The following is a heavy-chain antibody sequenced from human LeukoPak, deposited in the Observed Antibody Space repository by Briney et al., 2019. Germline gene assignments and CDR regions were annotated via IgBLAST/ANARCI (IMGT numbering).Heavy chain of an antibody. CDR1: GFTFSNAW. CDR2: IKSKTDGGTT. V-gene: IGHV3-15*01. J-gene: IGHJ3*02. D-gene: IGHD3-16*01. CDR3: TSQRYDYVWGSDDAFDI. Sequence: PWGSLRHSCAASGFTFSNAWMSWVRQAPGKGLEWVGRIKSKTDGGTTDYAAPVKGRFTISRDDSKNTLYLQMNSLKTEDTAVYYCTSQRYDYVWGSDDAFDIWGQGTMVTVSS.